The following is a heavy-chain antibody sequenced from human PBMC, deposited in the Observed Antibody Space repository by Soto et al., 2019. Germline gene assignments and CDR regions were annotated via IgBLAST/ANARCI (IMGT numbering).Heavy chain of an antibody. CDR3: ARVGRGYSYGNGFDY. CDR1: VLPFSGYA. V-gene: IGHV3-30-3*01. CDR2: ISYDGSKT. D-gene: IGHD5-18*01. J-gene: IGHJ4*02. Sequence: QVQLVESGGGVVQPGRSLRLSCAAPVLPFSGYAMHWVRQAPAKGLEWVAVISYDGSKTYYADSVKGRFTISRDDSKKTLYLQMNSLRTDDAAVYYCARVGRGYSYGNGFDYWGQGTLVTVSS.